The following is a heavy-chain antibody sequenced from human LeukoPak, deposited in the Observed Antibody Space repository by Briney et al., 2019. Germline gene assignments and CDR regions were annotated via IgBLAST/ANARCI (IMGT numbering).Heavy chain of an antibody. D-gene: IGHD1-1*01. J-gene: IGHJ4*02. V-gene: IGHV4-59*01. CDR2: IYYSGST. CDR3: ARVANSGLDY. CDR1: GGSISSYY. Sequence: SETLSLTCTVSGGSISSYYWIWLRQPPGKGLEWIGYIYYSGSTKYSPSLKSRVTISVDTSNNQFSLKLNSVTVADTAVYYCARVANSGLDYWGQGTLVTVSS.